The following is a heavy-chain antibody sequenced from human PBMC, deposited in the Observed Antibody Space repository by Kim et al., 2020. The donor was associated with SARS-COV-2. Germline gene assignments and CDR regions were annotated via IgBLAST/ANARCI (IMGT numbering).Heavy chain of an antibody. Sequence: SETLSLTCTVSGGSISSYYWSWIRQPPGKGLEWIGYIYYSGSTNYNPSLKSRATITVDTSKNQFSLKLSAVTAADTAVYYCGRGDYDSSGYYLPFDYWGQGTLVTVSS. CDR3: GRGDYDSSGYYLPFDY. V-gene: IGHV4-59*01. CDR1: GGSISSYY. CDR2: IYYSGST. J-gene: IGHJ4*02. D-gene: IGHD3-22*01.